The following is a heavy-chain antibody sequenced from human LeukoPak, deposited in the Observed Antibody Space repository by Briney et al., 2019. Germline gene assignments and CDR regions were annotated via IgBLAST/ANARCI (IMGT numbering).Heavy chain of an antibody. CDR3: AQKGGTDH. D-gene: IGHD2-15*01. J-gene: IGHJ4*02. V-gene: IGHV3-7*01. CDR1: GFTFSSYW. Sequence: PGGSLRLSCAASGFTFSSYWVNWARQAPGKGLEWVASINHNGNVNYYVDSVKGRFTISRDNAKNSLYLQMSSLRDEDTAVYYCAQKGGTDHWGQGTLVTVSS. CDR2: INHNGNVN.